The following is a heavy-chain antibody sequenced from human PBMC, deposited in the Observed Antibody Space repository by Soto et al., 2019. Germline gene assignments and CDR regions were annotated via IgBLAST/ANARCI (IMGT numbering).Heavy chain of an antibody. J-gene: IGHJ4*02. Sequence: QVQLVESGGGVVQPGRSLRLSCAASGFTFSSYGMHWVRQAPGKGLEWVAIIWYDGGKKYYVDSVKGRFTISRDNSKNTLYLQMNSLRAEDTAVYYCARDDYGDYVKIDYWGQGTLVTVSS. CDR2: IWYDGGKK. CDR3: ARDDYGDYVKIDY. V-gene: IGHV3-33*01. D-gene: IGHD4-17*01. CDR1: GFTFSSYG.